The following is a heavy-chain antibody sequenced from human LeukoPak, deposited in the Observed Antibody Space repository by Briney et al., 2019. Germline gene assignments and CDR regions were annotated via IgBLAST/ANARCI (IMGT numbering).Heavy chain of an antibody. J-gene: IGHJ5*01. CDR3: AKFLSQGVERA. D-gene: IGHD3-10*01. V-gene: IGHV3-23*01. CDR2: IRESGDNT. Sequence: GGSLRLSCAASGLTFTKYAMTRVRQAPGKGLKWVARIRESGDNTYYEDSVKGRFTISRDNSKNTLYLQMNSLRADDTSVCYCAKFLSQGVERALGDGTLLTVSS. CDR1: GLTFTKYA.